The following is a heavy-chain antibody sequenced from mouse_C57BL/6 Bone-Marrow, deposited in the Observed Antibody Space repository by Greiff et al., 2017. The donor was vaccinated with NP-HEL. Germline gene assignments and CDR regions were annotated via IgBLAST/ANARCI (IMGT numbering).Heavy chain of an antibody. CDR3: ARGKTITPVVADYAMDY. J-gene: IGHJ4*01. V-gene: IGHV1-7*01. CDR1: GYTFTSYW. D-gene: IGHD1-1*01. Sequence: VQLQQSGAELAKPGASVKLSCKASGYTFTSYWMHWVKQRPGQGLEWIGYINPSSGYTKYNQKFKDKATLTADKSSSTAYMQLSSLTDEDSAVYYCARGKTITPVVADYAMDYWGQGTSVTVSS. CDR2: INPSSGYT.